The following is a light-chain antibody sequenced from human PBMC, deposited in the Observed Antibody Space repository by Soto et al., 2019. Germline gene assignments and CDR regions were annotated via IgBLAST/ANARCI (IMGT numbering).Light chain of an antibody. Sequence: DIQMTQSPSSLSASVGDRVTITCRASQSISSYFNWYQQKPGKPPKLLIYAASSLQSGVPSRFSGSGSGTDFTLTISSVQPEDFATYYCQQSYSMPRTFGQGTKLEIK. CDR1: QSISSY. CDR2: AAS. J-gene: IGKJ2*01. V-gene: IGKV1-39*01. CDR3: QQSYSMPRT.